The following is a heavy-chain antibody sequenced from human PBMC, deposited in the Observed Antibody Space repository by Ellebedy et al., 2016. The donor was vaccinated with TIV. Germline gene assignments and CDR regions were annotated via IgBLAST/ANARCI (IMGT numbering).Heavy chain of an antibody. Sequence: SETLSLXXAVYGGSFSGHYWSWIRQPPGKGLEWIGEINHSGSTNYNPSLKSRLTMSVDTSKNQFSLRLNSVTAADTAVYYCARTYDYGAKESDYWGPGTLVTVSA. CDR1: GGSFSGHY. CDR2: INHSGST. J-gene: IGHJ4*02. D-gene: IGHD4-23*01. V-gene: IGHV4-34*01. CDR3: ARTYDYGAKESDY.